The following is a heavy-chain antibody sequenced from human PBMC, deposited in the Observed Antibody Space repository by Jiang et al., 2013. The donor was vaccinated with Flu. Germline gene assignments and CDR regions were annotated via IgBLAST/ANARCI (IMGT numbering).Heavy chain of an antibody. CDR1: GYTTNYG. CDR2: INFGDGST. D-gene: IGHD5-12*01. J-gene: IGHJ4*02. CDR3: ASHKWGSGYSYFDY. Sequence: GAEVKKPGASVKVSCKASGYTTNYGIQWVRQAPGERLEWMGWINFGDGSTRYSEKFQGRVTYTRDTSASTAYMEVISLSSEDTAVYYCASHKWGSGYSYFDYWGQGALVSVSS. V-gene: IGHV1-3*01.